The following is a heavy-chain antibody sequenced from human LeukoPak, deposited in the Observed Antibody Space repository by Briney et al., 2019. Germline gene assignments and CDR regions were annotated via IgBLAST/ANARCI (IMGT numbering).Heavy chain of an antibody. Sequence: GGSLRLSCTASGFTFGDYGMSWVRQAPGKGLEWVGFISSKAYGGTTEYAASVKGRFIISRDDFKSIAYLQMNSLKTEDTAVYYCTRSSSGWYSDYWGQGTLVTVSS. CDR2: ISSKAYGGTT. CDR1: GFTFGDYG. J-gene: IGHJ4*02. CDR3: TRSSSGWYSDY. V-gene: IGHV3-49*04. D-gene: IGHD6-19*01.